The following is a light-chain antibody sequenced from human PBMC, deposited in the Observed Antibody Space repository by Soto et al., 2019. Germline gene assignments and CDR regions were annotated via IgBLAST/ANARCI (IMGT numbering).Light chain of an antibody. CDR1: RTILSGSNNF. V-gene: IGKV4-1*01. CDR2: WAS. CDR3: QQYGT. Sequence: DIVMTQSPDSLAVSLGERATVNCKSSRTILSGSNNFLAWYQQKPGQPPRLLIYWASTRESGVPDRFSGSGSGSDFTLTISRVEPEDFAVYYCQQYGTFGQGTKVDIK. J-gene: IGKJ1*01.